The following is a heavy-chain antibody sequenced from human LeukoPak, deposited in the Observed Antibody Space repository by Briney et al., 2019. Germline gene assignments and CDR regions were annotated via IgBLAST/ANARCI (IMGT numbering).Heavy chain of an antibody. CDR3: AKDRPTVTRLYDAFDI. CDR1: GFTFSSYA. Sequence: PGGSLRLSCAASGFTFSSYAMSWVRQAPGKGLEWVSAIGGSGGSTYYADSVKGRFTISRDNSKNTLYLQMNSLRAEDTAVYYCAKDRPTVTRLYDAFDIWGQGTMVTVSS. CDR2: IGGSGGST. V-gene: IGHV3-23*01. J-gene: IGHJ3*02. D-gene: IGHD4-17*01.